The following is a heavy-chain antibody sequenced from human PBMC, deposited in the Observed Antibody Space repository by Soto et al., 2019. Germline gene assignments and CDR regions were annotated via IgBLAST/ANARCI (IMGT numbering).Heavy chain of an antibody. J-gene: IGHJ6*02. CDR1: GYPFTSYG. Sequence: ASVKVSCKGSGYPFTSYGISWVRQAPGQGLEWMGWISAYNGNTNYVEKFQGRVTMTTGISTSTAYMEVRGLRSDDTAVYYCARDPPITGSLRGAPPMAVRGQGTPVTVSS. CDR3: ARDPPITGSLRGAPPMAV. CDR2: ISAYNGNT. V-gene: IGHV1-18*01. D-gene: IGHD1-20*01.